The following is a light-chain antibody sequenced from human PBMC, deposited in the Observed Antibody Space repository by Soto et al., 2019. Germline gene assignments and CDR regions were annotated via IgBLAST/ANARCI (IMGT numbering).Light chain of an antibody. CDR3: QQYTNFPLT. CDR2: EAS. CDR1: QSISSW. V-gene: IGKV1-5*01. J-gene: IGKJ4*01. Sequence: DIQMTQSPSTLSASVGDRVTITCRASQSISSWLAWYQQKPGKAPKLLIHEASSLESGVPSRFSGSESGTEFTLTISGLHAEDFANYYCQQYTNFPLTFGGGTKVEIK.